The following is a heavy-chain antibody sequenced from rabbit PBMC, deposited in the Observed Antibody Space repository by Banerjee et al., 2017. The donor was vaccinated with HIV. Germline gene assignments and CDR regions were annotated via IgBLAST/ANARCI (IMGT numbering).Heavy chain of an antibody. CDR1: GFSFSDKAV. V-gene: IGHV1S45*01. D-gene: IGHD1-1*01. CDR3: ARSSSGVGDMGYFKL. CDR2: INAVTGKA. Sequence: QEQLVESGGGLVQPGGSLKLSCKASGFSFSDKAVMCWVRQAPGRGLEWIACINAVTGKAVYASWAKGRYTFSKTSSTTVTLQMTSLTAADTATYFCARSSSGVGDMGYFKLWGPGTLVTVS. J-gene: IGHJ4*01.